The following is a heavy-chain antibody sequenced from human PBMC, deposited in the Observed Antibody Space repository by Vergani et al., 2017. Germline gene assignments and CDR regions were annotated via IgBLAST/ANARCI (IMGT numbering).Heavy chain of an antibody. CDR3: ARHLRQLARNDVFDI. V-gene: IGHV4-39*01. J-gene: IGHJ3*02. CDR2: IYDSRNN. D-gene: IGHD6-6*01. Sequence: QLQLQESGPRLVKPSETLSLTCSLSGMSISNKNYYWCWIRQPPGKGLEWIGSIYDSRNNNYSPSLKSRVSISVDTSKNQFSLNLTSVTAADTAVYYCARHLRQLARNDVFDIWGHGTLVTVSS. CDR1: GMSISNKNYY.